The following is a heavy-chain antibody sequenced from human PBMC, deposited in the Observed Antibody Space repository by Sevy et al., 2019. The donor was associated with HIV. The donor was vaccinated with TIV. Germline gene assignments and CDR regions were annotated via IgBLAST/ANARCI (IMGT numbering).Heavy chain of an antibody. D-gene: IGHD3-9*01. CDR3: AKLGHFDWLSFFDY. J-gene: IGHJ4*01. V-gene: IGHV3-23*01. CDR1: VFTFSSYA. CDR2: ISGSGGST. Sequence: GGSLRLSCAASVFTFSSYAMSWVRQAPGKGLEWVSAISGSGGSTYYADSVKGRFTISRDNSKNTLYLQMNSLRAEDTAVYYCAKLGHFDWLSFFDYWGHGTLVTVSS.